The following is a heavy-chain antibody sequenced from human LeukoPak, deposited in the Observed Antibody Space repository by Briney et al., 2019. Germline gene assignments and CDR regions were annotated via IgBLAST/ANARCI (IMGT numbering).Heavy chain of an antibody. CDR2: IYSGGNT. Sequence: GGSLRLSCAASGFAVIDNYMNWVRQAPGKGLEWVAVIYSGGNTYYADSVAGRFTVSRDTATNTVYLQMNSLRADDTAVYYCAREDSGYGLHLDYWGQGTLVTVSS. CDR3: AREDSGYGLHLDY. V-gene: IGHV3-66*01. J-gene: IGHJ4*02. D-gene: IGHD5-12*01. CDR1: GFAVIDNY.